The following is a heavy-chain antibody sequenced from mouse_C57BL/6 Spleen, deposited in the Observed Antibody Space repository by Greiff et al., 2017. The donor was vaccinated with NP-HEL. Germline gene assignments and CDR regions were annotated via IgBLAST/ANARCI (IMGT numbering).Heavy chain of an antibody. CDR2: INPNNGGT. CDR3: ARLRMDY. CDR1: GYTFTDYN. J-gene: IGHJ4*01. V-gene: IGHV1-18*01. Sequence: EVQLQQSGPELVKPGASVTIPCKASGYTFTDYNMDWVKQSHGKSLEWIGDINPNNGGTIYNQKFKGKATLTVDKSSSTAYMELRSLTSEDTAVYYCARLRMDYWGQGTSVTVSS.